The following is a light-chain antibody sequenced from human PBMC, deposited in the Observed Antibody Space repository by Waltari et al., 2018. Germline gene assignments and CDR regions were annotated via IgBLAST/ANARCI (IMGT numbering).Light chain of an antibody. CDR1: QGISSW. Sequence: DIQMTQSPSSLSAYVVDKVNITCRTSQGISSWLAWYQQKPGKAPKFLIYAASSLQSGVPSRFSGSGSGTDYTLTISSLHPEDFATYYCQQGYIAPLTFGGGTKVEI. CDR2: AAS. CDR3: QQGYIAPLT. J-gene: IGKJ4*01. V-gene: IGKV1-12*01.